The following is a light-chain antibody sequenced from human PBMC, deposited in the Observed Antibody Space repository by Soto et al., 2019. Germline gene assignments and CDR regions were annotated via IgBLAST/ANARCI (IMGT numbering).Light chain of an antibody. J-gene: IGLJ2*01. CDR3: QSYDNSLSGHVV. Sequence: QSVLTQPPSVSGAPGQGVTISCTGGSSDIGAGYVVHWYQQLPGTAPKLLIYGNNNRPSGVPDRFSGSKSGTSASLAITGLQAKDEADYYCQSYDNSLSGHVVFGGGTKLTVL. CDR1: SSDIGAGYV. V-gene: IGLV1-40*01. CDR2: GNN.